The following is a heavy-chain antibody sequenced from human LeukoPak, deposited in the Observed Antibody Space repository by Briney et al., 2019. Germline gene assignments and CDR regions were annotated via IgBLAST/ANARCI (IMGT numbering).Heavy chain of an antibody. CDR3: ARANTGYYYGSGRGMDV. D-gene: IGHD3-10*01. CDR2: IYYSGST. J-gene: IGHJ6*02. Sequence: PSETLSLTCTVSGGSVSSGSYYWGWIRQPPGKGLEWLGYIYYSGSTNDNPSLKSRVTMSVDTSKNQFSLKLSSVTAADTAVYYCARANTGYYYGSGRGMDVWGQGTTVTVSS. CDR1: GGSVSSGSYY. V-gene: IGHV4-61*01.